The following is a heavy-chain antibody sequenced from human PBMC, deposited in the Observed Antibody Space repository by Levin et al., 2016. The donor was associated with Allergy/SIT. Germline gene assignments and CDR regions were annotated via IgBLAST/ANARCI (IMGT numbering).Heavy chain of an antibody. Sequence: ASVKVSCKASGDTFTDYYMHWVRQAPGQGLEWMGWINPKSGGTKYAQKFQGRVTMTRDTSISTAYMELSRVRSDDTAVYYCAAERVPGAIRYFQYWGQGTLVTVSS. CDR1: GDTFTDYY. CDR2: INPKSGGT. V-gene: IGHV1-2*02. D-gene: IGHD2-2*02. CDR3: AAERVPGAIRYFQY. J-gene: IGHJ1*01.